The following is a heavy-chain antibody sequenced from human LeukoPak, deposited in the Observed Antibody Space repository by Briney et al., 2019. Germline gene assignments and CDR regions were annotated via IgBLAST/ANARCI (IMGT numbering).Heavy chain of an antibody. Sequence: PSETLSLTCAVYGGSFSGYYWSWIRQPPGKGLEWIGEINHSGSTNYNPSFKSRVTISVDTSKNQFSLKLSSVTAADTAVYYCARGVRVRGAPPLDYWGQGTLVTVSS. CDR3: ARGVRVRGAPPLDY. V-gene: IGHV4-34*01. CDR1: GGSFSGYY. CDR2: INHSGST. J-gene: IGHJ4*02. D-gene: IGHD3-10*01.